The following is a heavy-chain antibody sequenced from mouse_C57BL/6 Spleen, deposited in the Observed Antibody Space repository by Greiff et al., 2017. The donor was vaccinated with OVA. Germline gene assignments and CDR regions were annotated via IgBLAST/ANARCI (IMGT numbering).Heavy chain of an antibody. CDR3: ARDRLLRGYFDY. Sequence: QVQLKQSGAELAKPGASVKLSCKASGYTFTSYWMHWVKQRPGQGLEWIGYINPSSGYTKYNQKFKDKATLTADKSSSTAYMQLSSLSYEDSAVYYCARDRLLRGYFDYWGQGTTLTVSS. J-gene: IGHJ2*01. CDR2: INPSSGYT. V-gene: IGHV1-7*01. D-gene: IGHD1-1*01. CDR1: GYTFTSYW.